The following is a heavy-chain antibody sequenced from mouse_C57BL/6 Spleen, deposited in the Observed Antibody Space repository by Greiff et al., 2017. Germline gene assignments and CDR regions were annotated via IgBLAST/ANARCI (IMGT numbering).Heavy chain of an antibody. J-gene: IGHJ4*01. Sequence: VQLVESGAELARPGASVKLSCKASGYTFTSYGISWVKQRTGQGLEWIGEIYPRSGNTYYNEKFKGKATLTADKSSSTAYMELRSLTSEDSAVYFCARGDGNPSMDYWGQGTSVTVSS. V-gene: IGHV1-81*01. CDR3: ARGDGNPSMDY. CDR1: GYTFTSYG. D-gene: IGHD2-1*01. CDR2: IYPRSGNT.